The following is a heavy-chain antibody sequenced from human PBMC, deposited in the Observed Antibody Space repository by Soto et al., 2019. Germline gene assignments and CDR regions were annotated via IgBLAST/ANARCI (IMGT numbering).Heavy chain of an antibody. CDR1: GFTFSSYS. V-gene: IGHV3-48*01. CDR2: ISSSSNSI. D-gene: IGHD2-2*01. Sequence: GGSLRLSCAASGFTFSSYSMNWVRQAPGKGLEWVSYISSSSNSIYYADSVKGRFTISRDNAKNSLNLQMNSLRAEDTAVYYCEIQVECRTTSCIRWCQGKLVNVS. CDR3: EIQVECRTTSCIR. J-gene: IGHJ1*01.